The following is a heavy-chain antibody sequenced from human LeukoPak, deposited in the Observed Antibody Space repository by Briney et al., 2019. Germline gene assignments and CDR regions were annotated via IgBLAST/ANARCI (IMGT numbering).Heavy chain of an antibody. J-gene: IGHJ4*02. CDR1: GFTFSDYY. Sequence: GGSLRLSCAASGFTFSDYYMSWIRQAQGKGLEWVSYISSSGSTKHYADSVKGRFTISRDNAKNSLYLQMNSLRAEDTAVYYCAPKLYYFDYWGQGTLVTVSS. V-gene: IGHV3-11*01. CDR3: APKLYYFDY. CDR2: ISSSGSTK. D-gene: IGHD3-10*01.